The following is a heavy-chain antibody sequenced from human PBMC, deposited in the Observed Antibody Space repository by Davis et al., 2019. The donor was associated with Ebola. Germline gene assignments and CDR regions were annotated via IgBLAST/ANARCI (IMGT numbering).Heavy chain of an antibody. V-gene: IGHV4-31*03. D-gene: IGHD2-8*02. CDR1: GGSISRGGSY. CDR2: INYSGST. Sequence: LRLSCTVSGGSISRGGSYWTWIRQHPGKGLEWSGYINYSGSTYYKPSLKSRVTISLDTSKNQLSLNLYSVTAADTAVYYCARGGGCTGDTCWYADYWGQGTLVTVSS. J-gene: IGHJ4*02. CDR3: ARGGGCTGDTCWYADY.